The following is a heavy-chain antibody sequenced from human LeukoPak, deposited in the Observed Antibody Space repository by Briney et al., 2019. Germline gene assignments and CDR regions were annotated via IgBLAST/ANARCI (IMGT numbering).Heavy chain of an antibody. D-gene: IGHD3-10*01. CDR3: ARIFTMVRGVIPGY. CDR2: INPNSGGT. CDR1: GYTFTGYY. J-gene: IGHJ4*02. Sequence: ASVKVSCKASGYTFTGYYMHWVRQAPGQGLEWMGWINPNSGGTNYAQKFQGRVTMTRDTSISTAYMELSRLRSDDTAVYYCARIFTMVRGVIPGYWGQGTLVTVSS. V-gene: IGHV1-2*02.